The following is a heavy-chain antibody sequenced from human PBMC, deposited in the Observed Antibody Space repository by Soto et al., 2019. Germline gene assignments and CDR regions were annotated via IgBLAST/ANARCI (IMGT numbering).Heavy chain of an antibody. J-gene: IGHJ6*02. CDR2: IYYSGST. D-gene: IGHD3-22*01. CDR1: GGSISSGGYY. Sequence: SETMSLTCPVSGGSISSGGYYWSWLRQHPGKGLEWIGYIYYSGSTYYKPSLKSRVAISVDTSKNQLSLKLSSVTAADTAVYYCARHPSRRYYDSSGYYYPLVYGMDVWGQGTTVTVSS. CDR3: ARHPSRRYYDSSGYYYPLVYGMDV. V-gene: IGHV4-31*03.